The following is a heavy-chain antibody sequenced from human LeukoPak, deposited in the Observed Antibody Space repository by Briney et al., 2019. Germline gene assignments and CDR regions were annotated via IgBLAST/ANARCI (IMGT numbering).Heavy chain of an antibody. CDR2: FNETGDIP. J-gene: IGHJ4*02. V-gene: IGHV3-23*01. CDR3: AKESAGVGRPLFDY. D-gene: IGHD3-10*01. CDR1: GFIFRSYA. Sequence: PGGSLRLSCAASGFIFRSYAMSWVRRAPGKGLEWVAGFNETGDIPYYADSVKGRFTISRDNSKNTLYLQMHSLRAEDTAIYYCAKESAGVGRPLFDYWGQGTLVTVSS.